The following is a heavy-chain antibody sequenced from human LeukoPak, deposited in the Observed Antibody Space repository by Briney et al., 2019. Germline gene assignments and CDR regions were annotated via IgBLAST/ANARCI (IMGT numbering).Heavy chain of an antibody. J-gene: IGHJ4*02. D-gene: IGHD2-15*01. Sequence: PGGSLRLSCAASGFNVSSKYMCWVRQAPGKGLEWVSVIYSDSSTYYADSVKGRFTISRDISKNTLYLQMSSLRAEDTGLYYCARVQGSGLFRWYWGQGTLVTVSS. CDR1: GFNVSSKY. CDR2: IYSDSST. V-gene: IGHV3-66*01. CDR3: ARVQGSGLFRWY.